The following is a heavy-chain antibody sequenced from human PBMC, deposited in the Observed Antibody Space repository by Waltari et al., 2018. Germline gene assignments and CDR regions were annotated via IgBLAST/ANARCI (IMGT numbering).Heavy chain of an antibody. CDR3: AKDWRWADNCYGINV. V-gene: IGHV3-30*18. CDR2: TSYDGSDK. D-gene: IGHD3-3*01. Sequence: QEQVVESGGGVVQPGRSLGLSCGASGFIFCKYGLHWVRQAPGKGLEWVASTSYDGSDKYYADSVKGRFTISRDNSKNTLHLQMNSLRVEDTAVYYCAKDWRWADNCYGINVWGQGTTVTVSS. CDR1: GFIFCKYG. J-gene: IGHJ6*02.